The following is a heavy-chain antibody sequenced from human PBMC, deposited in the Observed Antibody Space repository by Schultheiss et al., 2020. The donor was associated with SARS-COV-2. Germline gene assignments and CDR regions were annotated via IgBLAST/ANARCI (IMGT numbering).Heavy chain of an antibody. D-gene: IGHD2/OR15-2a*01. Sequence: GGSLRLSCAASGFTFSSYAMSWVRQAPGKGLEWVAVISYDGSNKYYADSVKGRFTISRDNAKNTLYLQMNSLTAEDTAMYYCARDQTPDFPFNWFDPWGQGTLVTVSS. CDR1: GFTFSSYA. J-gene: IGHJ5*02. CDR3: ARDQTPDFPFNWFDP. V-gene: IGHV3-30*03. CDR2: ISYDGSNK.